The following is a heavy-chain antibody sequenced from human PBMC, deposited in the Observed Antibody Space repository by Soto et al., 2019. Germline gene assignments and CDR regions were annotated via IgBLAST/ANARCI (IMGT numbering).Heavy chain of an antibody. CDR2: ISWNSGSI. CDR3: VKVGEAAAGYFDY. D-gene: IGHD6-13*01. V-gene: IGHV3-9*01. Sequence: PGGSLRLSCAASGFTFDDYAMHWVRQAPGKGLEWVSGISWNSGSIGYADSVKGRFTISRDNAKNSLYLQMNSLRAEDTALYYCVKVGEAAAGYFDYWGQGTLVTVSS. CDR1: GFTFDDYA. J-gene: IGHJ4*02.